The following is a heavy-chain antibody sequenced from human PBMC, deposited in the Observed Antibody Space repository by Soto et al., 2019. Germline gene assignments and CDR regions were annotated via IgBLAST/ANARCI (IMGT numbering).Heavy chain of an antibody. J-gene: IGHJ4*02. D-gene: IGHD3-9*01. CDR2: IIGGSGST. Sequence: GGSLRLSCAASGFTFSSSAMSWVRQAPGKGLEWVAAIIGGSGSTDYADSVKGRFTISRDTSNNILYLQMNSLRVEDTAEYYCAKDRQPDGIWTFDSWGQGTLVTVSS. V-gene: IGHV3-23*01. CDR1: GFTFSSSA. CDR3: AKDRQPDGIWTFDS.